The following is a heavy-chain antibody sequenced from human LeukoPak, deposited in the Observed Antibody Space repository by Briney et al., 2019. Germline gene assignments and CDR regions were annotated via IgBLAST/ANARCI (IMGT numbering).Heavy chain of an antibody. CDR2: INYGGNT. D-gene: IGHD4-17*01. V-gene: IGHV4-59*01. CDR3: AREGRQDYVYFDC. Sequence: SETLSLTCTVSGDSISSYYWSWIRQAPGKGLEWMGYINYGGNTNYNPSLKSRVTISVDTSKNQFSLRLTSVTAADTAVYYCAREGRQDYVYFDCWGQGTLVTVSS. J-gene: IGHJ4*02. CDR1: GDSISSYY.